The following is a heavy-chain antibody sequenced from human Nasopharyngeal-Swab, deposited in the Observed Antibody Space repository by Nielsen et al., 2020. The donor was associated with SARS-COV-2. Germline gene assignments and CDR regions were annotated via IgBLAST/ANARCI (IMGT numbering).Heavy chain of an antibody. CDR1: GFTFSSYA. CDR3: AKDLQGYSGSYFN. V-gene: IGHV3-23*01. J-gene: IGHJ4*02. Sequence: GASLEISCAASGFTFSSYAMSWVRQAPGKGLEWVSAISGSGGSTYYADSVKRRFTISRDNSKNTLYLQMNSLRAEDTAVSYCAKDLQGYSGSYFNWGQGTLVTVSS. D-gene: IGHD1-26*01. CDR2: ISGSGGST.